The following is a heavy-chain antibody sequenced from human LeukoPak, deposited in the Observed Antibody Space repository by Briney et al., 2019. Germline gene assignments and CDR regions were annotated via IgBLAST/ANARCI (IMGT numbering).Heavy chain of an antibody. J-gene: IGHJ4*02. D-gene: IGHD3-22*01. V-gene: IGHV3-30*02. Sequence: PGGSLRLSCAASGFTFSSYGMHWVRQAPGKGLEWVAFIRYDGSNKYYADSVKGRFTISRDNSKNTLYLQMNSLKTEDTAVYYCTTEHDYYDSSGCFDYWGQGTLVTVSS. CDR3: TTEHDYYDSSGCFDY. CDR1: GFTFSSYG. CDR2: IRYDGSNK.